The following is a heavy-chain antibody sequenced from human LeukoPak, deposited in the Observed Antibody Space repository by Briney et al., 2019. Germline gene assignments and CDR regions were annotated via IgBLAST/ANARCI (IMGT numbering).Heavy chain of an antibody. CDR3: ARLGVPYGVDV. D-gene: IGHD3-16*01. Sequence: PGGSLRLSCAASGFTFSTYRMSSVPQAPGKGLEWVANIKPDGSEKDYVDSLKGRFTISRDKAKNSLYLQVNSLRAEETAVYYCARLGVPYGVDVWGQGATVTVSS. CDR1: GFTFSTYR. CDR2: IKPDGSEK. V-gene: IGHV3-7*04. J-gene: IGHJ6*02.